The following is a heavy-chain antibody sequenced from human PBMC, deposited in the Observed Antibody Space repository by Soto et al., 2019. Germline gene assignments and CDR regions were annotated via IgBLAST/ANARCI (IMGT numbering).Heavy chain of an antibody. J-gene: IGHJ4*02. CDR2: IYYSGST. Sequence: SETLSLTCTVSGGSVSSGSYYWSWIRQPPGKGLEWIGYIYYSGSTNYNPSLKSRVTISVDTSKNQFSLKLSSVTAADTAVYYCARAYYYGSGSFDYWGQGTLVTVSS. CDR3: ARAYYYGSGSFDY. V-gene: IGHV4-61*01. CDR1: GGSVSSGSYY. D-gene: IGHD3-10*01.